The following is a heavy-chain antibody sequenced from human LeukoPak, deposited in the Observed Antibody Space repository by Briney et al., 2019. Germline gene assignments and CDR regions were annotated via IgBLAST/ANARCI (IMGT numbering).Heavy chain of an antibody. V-gene: IGHV3-23*01. J-gene: IGHJ4*02. CDR1: GGTFSNYA. Sequence: SCKSSGGTFSNYAMSWVRQAPGKGLEWVSAITGGGSGIYYADSMKSRFTISRDNSKNTLYLQINGLRAEDTAVYYCAKWGDYDVLTGYYVSDYWGQGTLVTVSS. D-gene: IGHD3-9*01. CDR3: AKWGDYDVLTGYYVSDY. CDR2: ITGGGSGI.